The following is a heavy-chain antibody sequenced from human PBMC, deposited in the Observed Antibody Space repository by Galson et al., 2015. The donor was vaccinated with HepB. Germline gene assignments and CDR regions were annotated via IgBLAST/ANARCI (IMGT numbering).Heavy chain of an antibody. CDR2: IYSYGST. Sequence: SLRLSCAASGFTVSSNYMSWARQAPGKGLEWVSVIYSYGSTYYADSVKGRFTISRDTSKNTLYLQTNSLRPEDTALYYCARSRVTIAGVIPPILDYWGQGTLVTVSS. D-gene: IGHD3-3*01. CDR3: ARSRVTIAGVIPPILDY. J-gene: IGHJ4*02. V-gene: IGHV3-53*01. CDR1: GFTVSSNY.